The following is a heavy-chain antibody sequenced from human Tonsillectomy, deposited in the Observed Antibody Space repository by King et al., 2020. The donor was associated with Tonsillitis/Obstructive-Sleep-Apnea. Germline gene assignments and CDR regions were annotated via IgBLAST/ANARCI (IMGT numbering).Heavy chain of an antibody. J-gene: IGHJ4*02. CDR3: ARLPHNLMFWSAYYVDY. Sequence: QLVQSGAEVKKPGESLKISCKGSGYSFTNYWIGWVRQMPGKGLEWMGIIYPGDSVTRYSPSFQGQVTISADKSISTAYLQWSSLKASDTAMYYCARLPHNLMFWSAYYVDYWGQGTLVTVSS. CDR2: IYPGDSVT. V-gene: IGHV5-51*01. CDR1: GYSFTNYW. D-gene: IGHD3-3*01.